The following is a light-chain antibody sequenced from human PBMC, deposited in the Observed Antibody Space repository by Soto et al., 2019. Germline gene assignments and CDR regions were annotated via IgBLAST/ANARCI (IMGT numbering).Light chain of an antibody. CDR2: GAS. CDR3: QQYNILPPLI. CDR1: QSVSRN. J-gene: IGKJ2*01. V-gene: IGKV3-15*01. Sequence: EIVMTQSPDTLSVSPGERATLSCRASQSVSRNLAWYQQKPGQAPRLLIYGASTRATGIPARVSGSGSGTEFTLTISSLQSEDFAVYYCQQYNILPPLIFGQGTKLEIK.